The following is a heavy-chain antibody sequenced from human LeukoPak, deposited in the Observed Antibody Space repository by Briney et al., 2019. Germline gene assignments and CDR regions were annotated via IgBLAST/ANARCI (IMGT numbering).Heavy chain of an antibody. CDR1: GFTFSSYA. CDR2: ISYDGSNK. CDR3: AISNDYGPFDY. D-gene: IGHD4-17*01. Sequence: GRSLRLSCAASGFTFSSYAMHWVRQAPGKGLEWVAVISYDGSNKYYADSVKGRFTISRDNSKNTLHLQMNSLRAEDTAVYYCAISNDYGPFDYWGQGTLVTVSS. J-gene: IGHJ4*02. V-gene: IGHV3-30-3*01.